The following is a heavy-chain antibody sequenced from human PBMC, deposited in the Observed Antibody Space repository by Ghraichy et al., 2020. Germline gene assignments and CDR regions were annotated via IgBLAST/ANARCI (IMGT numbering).Heavy chain of an antibody. Sequence: GGSLRLSCAASGFTFTSYAMNWVRQAPGKGLEWVSGISGSGDSTNYADSVKGRFTISRDNSKNTVYLQLNSLRAEDTALYYCAKDLVRGYYDYWGQGTRVTVSS. CDR2: ISGSGDST. V-gene: IGHV3-23*01. CDR3: AKDLVRGYYDY. J-gene: IGHJ4*02. CDR1: GFTFTSYA. D-gene: IGHD3-22*01.